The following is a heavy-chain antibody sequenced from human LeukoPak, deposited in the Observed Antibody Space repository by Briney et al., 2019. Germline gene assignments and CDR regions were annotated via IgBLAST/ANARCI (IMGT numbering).Heavy chain of an antibody. Sequence: PGGSLRLSCAASGFTFSSYGMSWVRQAPGKGLEWVSAISASGGNTYYADSVKGRFTISRDNAKNSLYLQMNSLRAEDTAVYYCARFIAAPYYFDYWGRGTLVTVSS. CDR1: GFTFSSYG. D-gene: IGHD6-13*01. CDR3: ARFIAAPYYFDY. CDR2: ISASGGNT. J-gene: IGHJ4*02. V-gene: IGHV3-21*01.